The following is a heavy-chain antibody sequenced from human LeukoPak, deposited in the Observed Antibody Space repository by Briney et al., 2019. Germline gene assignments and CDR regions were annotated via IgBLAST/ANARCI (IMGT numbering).Heavy chain of an antibody. CDR1: GYTFTSYD. V-gene: IGHV1-8*01. CDR2: MNPNSGNT. J-gene: IGHJ5*02. CDR3: ARGPGYCSGGSCPPGFDP. D-gene: IGHD2-15*01. Sequence: ASVKVPCKASGYTFTSYDINWVRQATGQGLEWMGWMNPNSGNTGYAQKFQGRVTMTRNTSISTAYMELSSLRSEDTAVYYCARGPGYCSGGSCPPGFDPWGQGTLVTVSS.